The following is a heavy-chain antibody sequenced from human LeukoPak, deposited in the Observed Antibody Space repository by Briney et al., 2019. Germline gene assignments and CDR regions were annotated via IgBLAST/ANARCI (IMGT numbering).Heavy chain of an antibody. D-gene: IGHD6-6*01. Sequence: IPSETLSLTCTVSGGSISSYYWSWIRQPPGKGLEWIGYIYTSGSTNYNPSLKSRVTISVDTSKNQFSLKLSSVTAADTAVYYCARRAPAYSSSSVVFDYWGQGTLVTVSS. CDR2: IYTSGST. CDR3: ARRAPAYSSSSVVFDY. J-gene: IGHJ4*02. V-gene: IGHV4-4*09. CDR1: GGSISSYY.